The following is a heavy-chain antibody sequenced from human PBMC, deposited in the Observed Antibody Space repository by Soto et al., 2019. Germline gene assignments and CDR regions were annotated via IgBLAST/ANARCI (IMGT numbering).Heavy chain of an antibody. CDR3: AKGAARNLAEYFQH. CDR2: ISGSGGST. D-gene: IGHD6-6*01. CDR1: VFTFSSYA. Sequence: EGQLLESGGGLVQPGGPLRLSCAASVFTFSSYAMSWVRQAPGKGLEWVAAISGSGGSTYYADSVKGRFTISRDNSKNTLYLQMNRLRAEDTAVYYCAKGAARNLAEYFQHWGQGTLVTVSS. J-gene: IGHJ1*01. V-gene: IGHV3-23*01.